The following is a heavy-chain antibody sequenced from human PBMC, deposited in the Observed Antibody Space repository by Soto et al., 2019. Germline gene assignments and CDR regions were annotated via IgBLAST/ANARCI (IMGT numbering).Heavy chain of an antibody. CDR2: IWYDGSNK. J-gene: IGHJ1*01. CDR1: GFTFSSYG. Sequence: QVQLVESGGGVVQPGRSLRLSCAASGFTFSSYGMHWVRQAPGKGLEWVAVIWYDGSNKYYADSVKGRFTISRDNSKNTRYLLRNSLRAEGTAVYYCGSDIVVAIGYFQYLGQGTLVTVSS. D-gene: IGHD1-26*01. V-gene: IGHV3-33*01. CDR3: GSDIVVAIGYFQY.